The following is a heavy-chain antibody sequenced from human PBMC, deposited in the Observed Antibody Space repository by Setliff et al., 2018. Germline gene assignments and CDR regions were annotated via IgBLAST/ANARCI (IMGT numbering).Heavy chain of an antibody. CDR1: GFTFNAYA. V-gene: IGHV3-23*01. J-gene: IGHJ4*02. D-gene: IGHD3-10*01. CDR2: ITFGSLSR. Sequence: GGPLRLSCAASGFTFNAYAMSWVRQAPGKGLEWVSAITFGSLSRYYADSVKGRFTISRDNSKNTLFLEMNSLRTEDTAVYYCASNYGLGTHYLDYWGQGTLVTVSS. CDR3: ASNYGLGTHYLDY.